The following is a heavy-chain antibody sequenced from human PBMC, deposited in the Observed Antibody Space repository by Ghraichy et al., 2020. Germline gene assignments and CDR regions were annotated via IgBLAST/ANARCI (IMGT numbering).Heavy chain of an antibody. D-gene: IGHD1-26*01. V-gene: IGHV3-23*01. J-gene: IGHJ4*02. CDR1: GFAFSSYA. CDR3: AKKTIASGSASSFEY. CDR2: ISAGGSST. Sequence: SLRLSCAASGFAFSSYAMSWVRQAPGKGLEWVSTISAGGSSTYYADSVKGRFTISRDNSKNTLYLQMSSLRADDTAVYYCAKKTIASGSASSFEYWGQGTLVTVSS.